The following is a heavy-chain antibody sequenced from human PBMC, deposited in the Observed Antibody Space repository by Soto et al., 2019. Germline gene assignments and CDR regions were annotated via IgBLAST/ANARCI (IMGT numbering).Heavy chain of an antibody. D-gene: IGHD3-16*02. CDR3: AREGYPYNWFDP. Sequence: SETLSLTCTVSGGSISSYYWSWIRQPPGKGLEWIGYIYYSGSTNYNPSLKSRVTISVDTSKNQFSLKLSSVTAADTAVYYCAREGYPYNWFDPWGQGTLVTVSS. CDR2: IYYSGST. V-gene: IGHV4-59*01. CDR1: GGSISSYY. J-gene: IGHJ5*02.